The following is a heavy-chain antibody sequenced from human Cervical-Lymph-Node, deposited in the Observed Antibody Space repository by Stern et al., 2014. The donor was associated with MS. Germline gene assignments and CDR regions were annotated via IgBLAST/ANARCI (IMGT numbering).Heavy chain of an antibody. V-gene: IGHV1-69*01. Sequence: QLVQSGAEVTKPGSSVKVSCKASGGTFSKFPSSWVRQAPGQGLEWMGGIFPVFGKPTYAQEFRGRVTITADASTSTVYMELSSLRSDDTAVYYCALSSETSDRWYSLGYDLWGQGTLVTVSS. D-gene: IGHD6-13*01. J-gene: IGHJ5*02. CDR1: GGTFSKFP. CDR3: ALSSETSDRWYSLGYDL. CDR2: IFPVFGKP.